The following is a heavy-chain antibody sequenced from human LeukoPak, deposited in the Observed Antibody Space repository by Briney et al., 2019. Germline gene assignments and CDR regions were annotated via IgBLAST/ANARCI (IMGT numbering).Heavy chain of an antibody. J-gene: IGHJ2*01. V-gene: IGHV4-30-4*01. Sequence: SQTLSLTCTVSGGSISSGDYYWSWIRQLPGKGLEWIGYIYYSGSTYYNRSLKSRVTISVDTSKNQFSLKLSSVTAADTAVYYCARTGTPTYSSSWYDGYWYFDLWGRGTLVTVSS. D-gene: IGHD6-13*01. CDR2: IYYSGST. CDR1: GGSISSGDYY. CDR3: ARTGTPTYSSSWYDGYWYFDL.